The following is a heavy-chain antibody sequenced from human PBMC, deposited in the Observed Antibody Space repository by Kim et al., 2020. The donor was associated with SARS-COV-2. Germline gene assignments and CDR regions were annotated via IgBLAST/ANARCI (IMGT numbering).Heavy chain of an antibody. CDR3: IPAYYIWGNYWYFDN. J-gene: IGHJ4*01. CDR1: GFTFNNAW. Sequence: GGSLRLSCAASGFTFNNAWMNWVRQAPEKGLEWVGRIKSKTDGGTIDYATPVKGRFTISRDDSKNTLYLQMSRLKTEDTAVYYCIPAYYIWGNYWYFDN. D-gene: IGHD3-16*01. V-gene: IGHV3-15*01. CDR2: IKSKTDGGTI.